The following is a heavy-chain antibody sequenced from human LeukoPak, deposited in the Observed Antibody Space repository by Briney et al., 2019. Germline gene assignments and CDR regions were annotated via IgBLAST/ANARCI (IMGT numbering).Heavy chain of an antibody. J-gene: IGHJ4*02. D-gene: IGHD3-16*02. CDR2: ISGNNGNT. Sequence: ASVKVSCKASGYTFTSYGISWVRQAPGQGLEWRGWISGNNGNTNYAQKLQGRVTMTTDTSTSTAYVEPRSLRSDDTALYYCARVRVNYVWGNYPVDYWGQGTLVTVSS. CDR1: GYTFTSYG. CDR3: ARVRVNYVWGNYPVDY. V-gene: IGHV1-18*01.